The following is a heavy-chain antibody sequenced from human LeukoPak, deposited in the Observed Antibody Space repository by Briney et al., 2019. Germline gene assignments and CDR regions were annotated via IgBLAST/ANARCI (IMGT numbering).Heavy chain of an antibody. CDR2: IKKDGSEK. D-gene: IGHD3-10*01. CDR3: ARLLVYNSGGEAFDY. V-gene: IGHV3-7*01. CDR1: GFTVSSNY. Sequence: GGSLRLSCAASGFTVSSNYMSWVRQGPGKGLEWVANIKKDGSEKYYVDSVKGRFTISRDNAKNSLYLQMNSLRAEDTAVYYCARLLVYNSGGEAFDYWGPGTLVTVSS. J-gene: IGHJ4*02.